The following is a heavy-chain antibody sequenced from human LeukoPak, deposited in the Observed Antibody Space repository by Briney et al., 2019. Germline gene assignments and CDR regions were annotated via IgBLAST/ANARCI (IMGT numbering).Heavy chain of an antibody. CDR2: INSDGSST. CDR1: GFTFSSYW. J-gene: IGHJ4*02. D-gene: IGHD6-19*01. CDR3: VRDLRGSGWYGY. Sequence: GGSLRLSCAASGFTFSSYWMHWVRQAPGKGLVWVSRINSDGSSTSYADSVKGRFTISRDSAKNTLYLQMNSLRAEDTAVYYCVRDLRGSGWYGYWGQGTLVTVSS. V-gene: IGHV3-74*01.